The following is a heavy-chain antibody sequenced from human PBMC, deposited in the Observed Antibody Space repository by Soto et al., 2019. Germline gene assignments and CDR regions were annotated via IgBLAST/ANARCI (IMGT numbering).Heavy chain of an antibody. Sequence: ASVKFSCKASGYTFTSYDINWVRQATGQGLEWMGWMNPNSGNTGYAQKFQGRVTMTRNTSISTAYMELSSLRSEDTAVYYCARVKSSSSWYIRLAAFDIWGQGTMVTVSS. CDR3: ARVKSSSSWYIRLAAFDI. V-gene: IGHV1-8*01. D-gene: IGHD6-13*01. J-gene: IGHJ3*02. CDR2: MNPNSGNT. CDR1: GYTFTSYD.